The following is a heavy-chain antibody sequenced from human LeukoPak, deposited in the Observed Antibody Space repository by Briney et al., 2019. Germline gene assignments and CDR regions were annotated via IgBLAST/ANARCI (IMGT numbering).Heavy chain of an antibody. CDR1: GFTFSDYY. Sequence: GWSLRLSCAASGFTFSDYYMSWIRQAPGKGLEWVSYISSSGSTIYYADSVKGRFTISRDNAKNSLYLQMNSLRAEDTAVYYCARDQGTVAHIIDYWGQGTLVTLSS. V-gene: IGHV3-11*01. J-gene: IGHJ4*02. CDR2: ISSSGSTI. D-gene: IGHD6-19*01. CDR3: ARDQGTVAHIIDY.